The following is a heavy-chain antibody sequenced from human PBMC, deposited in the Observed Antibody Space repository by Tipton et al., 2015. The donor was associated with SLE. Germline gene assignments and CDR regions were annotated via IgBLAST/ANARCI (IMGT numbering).Heavy chain of an antibody. CDR3: AGAQGGGNA. D-gene: IGHD1-1*01. CDR1: GGSLSDYY. V-gene: IGHV4-34*01. Sequence: GLVKPSETLSLTCAVYGGSLSDYYWSWNRQSPGKGLECIGELNSSGGANYHPSLKSRATISVDTSKNQFSLKLSSVTAADTAVYCCAGAQGGGNAWGQGTRFTVS. J-gene: IGHJ5*02. CDR2: LNSSGGA.